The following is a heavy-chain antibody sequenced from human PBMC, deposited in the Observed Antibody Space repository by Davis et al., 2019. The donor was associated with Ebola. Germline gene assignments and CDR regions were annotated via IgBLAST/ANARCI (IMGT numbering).Heavy chain of an antibody. V-gene: IGHV3-23*01. CDR2: ISGSGGST. CDR1: GFTFSSYA. Sequence: GESLKLSCAASGFTFSSYAMSWVRQAPGKGLEWVSAISGSGGSTYYADSVKGRFTISRDNSKNTLYLQMNSLRAEDTAVYYCAKDQDNWNPHTGDAFDIWGQGTMVTVSS. CDR3: AKDQDNWNPHTGDAFDI. J-gene: IGHJ3*02. D-gene: IGHD1-20*01.